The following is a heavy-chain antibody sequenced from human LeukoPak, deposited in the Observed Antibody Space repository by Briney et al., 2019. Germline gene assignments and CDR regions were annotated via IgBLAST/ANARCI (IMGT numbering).Heavy chain of an antibody. CDR1: GGTFSGYA. CDR3: AREIITMIVAPYAFDI. CDR2: IIPIFGTA. J-gene: IGHJ3*02. Sequence: GASVKVSCKASGGTFSGYAISWVRQAPGQGLEWMGGIIPIFGTANYAQKFQGRVTITADESTSTAYMELSSLRSEDTAVYYCAREIITMIVAPYAFDIWGQGTMVTVSS. D-gene: IGHD3-22*01. V-gene: IGHV1-69*13.